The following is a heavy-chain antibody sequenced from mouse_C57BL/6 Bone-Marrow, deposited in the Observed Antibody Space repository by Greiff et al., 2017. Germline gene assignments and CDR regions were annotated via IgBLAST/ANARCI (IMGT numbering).Heavy chain of an antibody. Sequence: EVKVVESGEGLVKPGGSLKLSCAASGFTFSSYAMSWVRQTPEKRLEWVAYISSGGDYIYYADTVKGRFTISRDNARNTLYLQMSSLKSEDTAMYYCTRDDGYSFYAMDYWGQGTSVTVSS. CDR2: ISSGGDYI. CDR1: GFTFSSYA. CDR3: TRDDGYSFYAMDY. V-gene: IGHV5-9-1*02. D-gene: IGHD2-3*01. J-gene: IGHJ4*01.